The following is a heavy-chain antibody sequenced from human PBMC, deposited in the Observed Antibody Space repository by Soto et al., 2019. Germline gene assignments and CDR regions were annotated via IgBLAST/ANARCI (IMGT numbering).Heavy chain of an antibody. CDR3: ARAGYYGSGRGTGYYGMDV. Sequence: GGSLRLSCAASGLTFSSYSMNWVRQAPGKGLEWVSSISSSSSYIYYADSVKGRFTISRDNAKNSLYLQMNSLRAEDTAVYYCARAGYYGSGRGTGYYGMDVWGQGTTVTVSS. D-gene: IGHD3-10*01. J-gene: IGHJ6*02. V-gene: IGHV3-21*01. CDR2: ISSSSSYI. CDR1: GLTFSSYS.